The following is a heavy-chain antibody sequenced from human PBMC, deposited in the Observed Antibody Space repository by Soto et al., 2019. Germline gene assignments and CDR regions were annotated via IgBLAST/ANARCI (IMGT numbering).Heavy chain of an antibody. V-gene: IGHV3-30*18. CDR3: AKDPDIYCSSTSCYPWY. Sequence: GGSLRLSCAASGFTFSNYGMHWVRQAPGKGLEWVAVISYDGSNKYYADSVKGRFTISRDNSKNTLYLQMNSLRAEDTAVYYCAKDPDIYCSSTSCYPWYWGQGTLVTVSS. CDR1: GFTFSNYG. D-gene: IGHD2-2*01. J-gene: IGHJ4*02. CDR2: ISYDGSNK.